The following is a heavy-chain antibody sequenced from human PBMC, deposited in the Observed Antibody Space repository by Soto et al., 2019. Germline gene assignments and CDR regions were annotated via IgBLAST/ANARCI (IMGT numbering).Heavy chain of an antibody. CDR3: ARVGVDYYDSSGYRYFDY. CDR1: CYTFTSYG. V-gene: IGHV1-18*01. J-gene: IGHJ4*02. CDR2: ISAYNGNT. D-gene: IGHD3-22*01. Sequence: SVKVSFKASCYTFTSYGISWVRQAPGQGLEWMGWISAYNGNTNYAQKLQGRVTMTTDTSTSTAYMELRSLRSDDTAVYYCARVGVDYYDSSGYRYFDYWGQGTLVTVSS.